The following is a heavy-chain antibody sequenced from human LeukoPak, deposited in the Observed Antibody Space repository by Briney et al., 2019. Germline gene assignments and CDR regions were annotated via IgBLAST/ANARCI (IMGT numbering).Heavy chain of an antibody. Sequence: ASVKVSCKASGYTFTSYYIHWVRQAPGQGLEWMGIINPSGGSTIYAQKFQGRVTMTWDMSTSTVYMELSSLRSEDTAVYYSARGNSGRPDYWGQGTLVTVSS. CDR2: INPSGGST. CDR1: GYTFTSYY. D-gene: IGHD1-26*01. J-gene: IGHJ4*02. V-gene: IGHV1-46*01. CDR3: ARGNSGRPDY.